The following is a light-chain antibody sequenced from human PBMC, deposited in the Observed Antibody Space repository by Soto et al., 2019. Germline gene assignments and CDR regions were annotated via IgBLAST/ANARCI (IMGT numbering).Light chain of an antibody. J-gene: IGKJ2*01. V-gene: IGKV3-15*01. Sequence: EIVMTQSPATLSVSPGERATLSCRASQSVSSNLAWYQQKPGQAPRLLIYGASTRATGIPARFSGSGSGTDFTLTISSLQSEDFAVYYCQQYNNWPWYTFGQGTKLEIK. CDR2: GAS. CDR3: QQYNNWPWYT. CDR1: QSVSSN.